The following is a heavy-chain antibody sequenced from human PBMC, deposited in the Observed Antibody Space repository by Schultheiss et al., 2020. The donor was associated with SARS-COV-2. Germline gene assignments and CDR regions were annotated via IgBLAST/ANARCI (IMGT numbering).Heavy chain of an antibody. D-gene: IGHD5-24*01. J-gene: IGHJ4*02. V-gene: IGHV1-2*04. CDR3: AAFRRDDYNPYNVADY. CDR1: GYTFTCCS. CDR2: INPNSGGT. Sequence: ASVKVSCKASGYTFTCCSLHWLQQAPGQGLEWMGWINPNSGGTNYAQKFQGWVTITRDMSTSTVYMELSSLTSEDTGVYYCAAFRRDDYNPYNVADYWGQGTLVTAPQ.